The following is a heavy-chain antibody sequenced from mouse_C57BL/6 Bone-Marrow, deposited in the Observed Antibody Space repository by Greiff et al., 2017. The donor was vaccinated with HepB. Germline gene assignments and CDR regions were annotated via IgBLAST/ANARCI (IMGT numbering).Heavy chain of an antibody. Sequence: QVQLQQPGAELVKPGASVKMSCKASGYTFTSYWITWVKQRPGQGLEWIGDIYPGSGSTNYNEKFKSKATLTVDTSSSTASMQLSSLTSEDSAVYYCARSGSNYSYWYFDVCGTGTTVTVSS. CDR2: IYPGSGST. D-gene: IGHD2-5*01. V-gene: IGHV1-55*01. CDR3: ARSGSNYSYWYFDV. J-gene: IGHJ1*03. CDR1: GYTFTSYW.